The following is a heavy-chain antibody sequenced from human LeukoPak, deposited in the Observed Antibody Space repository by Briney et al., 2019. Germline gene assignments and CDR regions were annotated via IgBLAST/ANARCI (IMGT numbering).Heavy chain of an antibody. Sequence: SETLSLTCTVSGGSISSSSFYWGWIRQPPGKGLEWIGSIYYRGNTYYNPSLKSRVTISVDTSKHQFSLKLSSVTAADTAVYYCARSRDGYISTFDYWGQGTLVTVSS. CDR1: GGSISSSSFY. D-gene: IGHD5-24*01. V-gene: IGHV4-39*01. J-gene: IGHJ4*02. CDR3: ARSRDGYISTFDY. CDR2: IYYRGNT.